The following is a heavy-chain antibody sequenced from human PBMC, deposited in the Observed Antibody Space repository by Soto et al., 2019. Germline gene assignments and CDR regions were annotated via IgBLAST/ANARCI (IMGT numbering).Heavy chain of an antibody. D-gene: IGHD2-15*01. J-gene: IGHJ4*02. CDR3: TADLIGTXYSPYDY. CDR1: GFSFHDAW. V-gene: IGHV3-15*07. Sequence: PGGSLRLSCAASGFSFHDAWMNWVRQAPGKGLEWVGRIKSKTDGETTDYAAPVKGRFSVSRDDSKNTLYLQMNSLKTEDTAVYYCTADLIGTXYSPYDYWGQGILVTVSS. CDR2: IKSKTDGETT.